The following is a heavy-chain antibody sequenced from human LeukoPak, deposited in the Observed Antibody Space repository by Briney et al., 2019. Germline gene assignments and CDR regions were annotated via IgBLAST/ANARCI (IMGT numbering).Heavy chain of an antibody. D-gene: IGHD4-23*01. CDR3: ARMATVVTPGFDY. Sequence: SETLSLTCTVSGGSISSGGYYWSWIRQHPGKGLEWIGYIYYSGSTYYNPSLKSRVTISVDTSKNQFSLKPSSVTAADTAVYYCARMATVVTPGFDYWGQGTLVTVSS. J-gene: IGHJ4*02. CDR2: IYYSGST. V-gene: IGHV4-31*03. CDR1: GGSISSGGYY.